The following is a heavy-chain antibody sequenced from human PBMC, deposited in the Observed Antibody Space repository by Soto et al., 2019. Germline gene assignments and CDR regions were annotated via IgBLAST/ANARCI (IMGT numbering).Heavy chain of an antibody. CDR1: GFTFSSYA. D-gene: IGHD2-15*01. J-gene: IGHJ4*02. V-gene: IGHV3-30-3*01. CDR3: ARDFFSRDIVVVVAASYFDY. Sequence: GGSLRLSCAASGFTFSSYAMHWVRQAPGKGLEWVAVISYDGSNKYYADSVKGRFPISRDNSKNTLYLQMNSLRAEDTAVYYCARDFFSRDIVVVVAASYFDYWGQGTLVTVSS. CDR2: ISYDGSNK.